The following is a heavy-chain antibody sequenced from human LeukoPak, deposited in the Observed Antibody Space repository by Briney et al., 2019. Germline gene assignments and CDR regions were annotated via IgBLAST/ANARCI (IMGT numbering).Heavy chain of an antibody. CDR3: ASTGRSYYGDISFDY. J-gene: IGHJ4*02. Sequence: SETLSLTCAVSGYSISSGYYWGWIRQPAGNGLEWIGSVYHSGSSYFNPSLKSRVSISLDTSKNQFSLKLNSVTAADTAVYYCASTGRSYYGDISFDYWGQGALVTVSS. CDR2: VYHSGSS. D-gene: IGHD1-26*01. V-gene: IGHV4-38-2*01. CDR1: GYSISSGYY.